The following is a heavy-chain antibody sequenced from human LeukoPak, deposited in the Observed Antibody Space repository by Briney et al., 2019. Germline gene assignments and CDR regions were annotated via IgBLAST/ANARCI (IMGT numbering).Heavy chain of an antibody. CDR1: GFTFSNYG. CDR3: AKAIYSSSRMDV. Sequence: GGSLRLSCAASGFTFSNYGMHWVRQAPGKGLEWVAVIWYDGSNKYYADSVKGRFTISRDNSKNTLYLQMNSLRAEDTAVYYCAKAIYSSSRMDVWGQGTTVTVSS. CDR2: IWYDGSNK. D-gene: IGHD6-13*01. J-gene: IGHJ6*02. V-gene: IGHV3-33*06.